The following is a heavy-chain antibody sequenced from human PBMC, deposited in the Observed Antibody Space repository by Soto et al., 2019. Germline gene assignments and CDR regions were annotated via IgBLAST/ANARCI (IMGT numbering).Heavy chain of an antibody. D-gene: IGHD1-1*01. V-gene: IGHV1-69*01. CDR1: GGTFSSYA. J-gene: IGHJ5*02. CDR2: IIPIFGTA. CDR3: ARPHWNRRYWFDP. Sequence: QVQLVQSGAEVKKPGSSVKVSCKASGGTFSSYAISWVRQAHGQGREWMGGIIPIFGTANYAQKFQGRVTITADESTSTAYMELSSLRSEDTAGYYCARPHWNRRYWFDPWGKGTLVTVSS.